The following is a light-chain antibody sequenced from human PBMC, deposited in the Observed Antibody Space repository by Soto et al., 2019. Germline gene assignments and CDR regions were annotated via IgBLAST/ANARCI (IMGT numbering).Light chain of an antibody. CDR2: GAS. V-gene: IGKV3-15*01. CDR3: QQYNNWPRT. Sequence: EIVMTQSPATLSVSPGERATLSCRASQTVGSNLAWYQQKPGQVPRPLIYGASTRATAIPARFSGSGSGTEFTLTISSLQSEDFAVYYCQQYNNWPRTFGQGTKVEIK. CDR1: QTVGSN. J-gene: IGKJ1*01.